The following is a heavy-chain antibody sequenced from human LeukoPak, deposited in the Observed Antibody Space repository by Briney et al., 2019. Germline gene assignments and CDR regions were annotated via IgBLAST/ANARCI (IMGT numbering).Heavy chain of an antibody. CDR2: ISSSSSYI. CDR1: GFTFSSYS. CDR3: ARVGDTAMGPVIDY. V-gene: IGHV3-21*01. D-gene: IGHD5-18*01. J-gene: IGHJ4*02. Sequence: PGGSLGLSCAASGFTFSSYSMNWVRQAPGKGLEWVSSISSSSSYIYYADSVKGRFTISRDNAKNSLYLQMNSLRAEDTAVYYCARVGDTAMGPVIDYWGQGTLVTVSS.